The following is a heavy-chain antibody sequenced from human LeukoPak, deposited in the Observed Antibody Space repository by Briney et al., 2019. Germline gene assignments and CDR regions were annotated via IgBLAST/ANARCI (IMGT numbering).Heavy chain of an antibody. Sequence: SETLSLTCTVSGGSISSYYWSWIRQPAGKGLEWIGRLYTRGSTNYNPSLKSRVTMLLDTSKNQFSLNLTSVTAADTAVYYCARESLGWGASDYWGRGTLVTVSS. CDR2: LYTRGST. V-gene: IGHV4-4*07. CDR3: ARESLGWGASDY. D-gene: IGHD4/OR15-4a*01. CDR1: GGSISSYY. J-gene: IGHJ4*02.